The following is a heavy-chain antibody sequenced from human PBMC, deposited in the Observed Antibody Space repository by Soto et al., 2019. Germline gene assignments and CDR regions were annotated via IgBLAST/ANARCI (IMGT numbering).Heavy chain of an antibody. J-gene: IGHJ6*02. CDR1: GYTFTSYA. D-gene: IGHD3-10*01. CDR2: INAGNGNT. V-gene: IGHV1-3*05. CDR3: ARDRVVRGVTYYYYYYGMDV. Sequence: QVQLVQYGAEEKKPGASVRVSCKASGYTFTSYAMHWVRQAPGQRLEWMGWINAGNGNTKYSQKFQGRVTITRDTSASTAYMELSSLRSEDTAVYYCARDRVVRGVTYYYYYYGMDVWGQGTTVTVSS.